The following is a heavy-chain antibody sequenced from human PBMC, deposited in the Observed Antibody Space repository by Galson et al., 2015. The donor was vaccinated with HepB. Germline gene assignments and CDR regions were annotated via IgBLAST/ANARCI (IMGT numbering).Heavy chain of an antibody. V-gene: IGHV4-28*01. Sequence: SETLSLTCAVSGYSISRSNWWGWIRQTPGKGLEWIGYIYYSGTTYYNPSLKSRVTVSMDTSKNQFSLKLRSVTAVDTAVYYCPGKSGHYVDLWGQGSLVTVSS. CDR3: PGKSGHYVDL. CDR1: GYSISRSNW. J-gene: IGHJ4*02. D-gene: IGHD3-10*02. CDR2: IYYSGTT.